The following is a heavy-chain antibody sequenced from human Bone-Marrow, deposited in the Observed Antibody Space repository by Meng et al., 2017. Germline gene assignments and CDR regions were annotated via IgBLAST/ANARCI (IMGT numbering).Heavy chain of an antibody. V-gene: IGHV1-46*01. CDR3: ARGLAVDEFDY. J-gene: IGHJ4*02. CDR1: GYPFVSYY. D-gene: IGHD2-15*01. Sequence: GAWVKKLGAALNISCKAYGYPFVSYYIHWVRQAPGQGLEWIGVVNSRRETTIYAQMFQGRVTMTRDTSTSTVYMALSSLGSEDTAVYYCARGLAVDEFDYWGQGTLVTVSS. CDR2: VNSRRETT.